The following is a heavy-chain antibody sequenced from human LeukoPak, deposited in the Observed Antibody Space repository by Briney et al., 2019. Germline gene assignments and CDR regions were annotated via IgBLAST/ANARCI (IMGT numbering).Heavy chain of an antibody. CDR3: ARGPYSSGWYRAWFDP. V-gene: IGHV4-34*01. J-gene: IGHJ5*02. CDR2: INHSGST. CDR1: GGSFSGYY. Sequence: SETLSLTCAVYGGSFSGYYWSWIRQPPGKGLEWIGEINHSGSTNYNPSLKSRVTISVDTSKNQFSLKLSSVTAADTAVYYCARGPYSSGWYRAWFDPWGQGTLVTASS. D-gene: IGHD6-19*01.